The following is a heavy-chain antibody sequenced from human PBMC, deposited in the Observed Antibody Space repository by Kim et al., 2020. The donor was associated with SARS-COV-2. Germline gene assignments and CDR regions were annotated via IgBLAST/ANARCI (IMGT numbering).Heavy chain of an antibody. CDR3: ARVRYSYGTWESFDY. Sequence: PSLKRRVTISVDTSKNQFSLKLSSVTAADTAVYYCARVRYSYGTWESFDYWGQGTLVTVSS. V-gene: IGHV4-59*01. D-gene: IGHD5-18*01. J-gene: IGHJ4*02.